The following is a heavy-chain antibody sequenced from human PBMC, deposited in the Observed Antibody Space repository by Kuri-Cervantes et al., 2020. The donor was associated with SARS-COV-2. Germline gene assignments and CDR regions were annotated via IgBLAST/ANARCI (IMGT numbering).Heavy chain of an antibody. CDR3: ARGSNYDFWSGYSTFYY. CDR2: IYYSGSS. CDR1: GDSMSGDSYY. D-gene: IGHD3-3*01. V-gene: IGHV4-61*01. J-gene: IGHJ4*02. Sequence: SETLSLTCTVSGDSMSGDSYYWSWIRQPPGKGLEWIGYIYYSGSSNYNPSLKSRVTISVDTSKNQFSLKLSSVTAADTAVYYCARGSNYDFWSGYSTFYYWGQGTLVTVSS.